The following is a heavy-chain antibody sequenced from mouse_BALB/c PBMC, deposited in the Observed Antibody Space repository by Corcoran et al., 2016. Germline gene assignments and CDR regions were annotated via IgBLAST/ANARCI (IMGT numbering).Heavy chain of an antibody. J-gene: IGHJ3*01. V-gene: IGHV14-3*02. D-gene: IGHD1-1*01. CDR2: IDPANGNT. CDR3: ASGSSYVAY. CDR1: GFNINDTY. Sequence: EGQLQQSGAELVKPGASVKLYCTASGFNINDTYMHWVKQRPEQGLEWIGRIDPANGNTKYDPKFQGKATITADTSSNTAYLQLSSLTSEDTAVYYCASGSSYVAYWGQGTLVTVSA.